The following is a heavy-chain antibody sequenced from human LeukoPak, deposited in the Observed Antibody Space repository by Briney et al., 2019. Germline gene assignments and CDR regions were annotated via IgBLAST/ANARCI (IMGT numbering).Heavy chain of an antibody. CDR1: GYSFTTYW. V-gene: IGHV5-51*01. J-gene: IGHJ4*02. CDR3: ARSYGDYDPWYFDY. CDR2: IYPADSTA. Sequence: GESLKISCKASGYSFTTYWIGWVRQVPGKGLEWVGIIYPADSTAKYSPSFQGQVTISADKSISTAYLQWSSLKASDTAMYYCARSYGDYDPWYFDYWGQGTLVTVSS. D-gene: IGHD4-17*01.